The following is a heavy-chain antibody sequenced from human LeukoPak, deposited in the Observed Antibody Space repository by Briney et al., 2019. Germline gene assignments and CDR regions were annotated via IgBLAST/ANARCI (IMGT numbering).Heavy chain of an antibody. CDR1: GFTFSSYS. Sequence: GGSLRLSCAASGFTFSSYSMNWVRQAPGKGLVWVSRIASDGSSTAYADSVKGRFSISRDNAKNTLYLQMNSLRVEDTAVYYCARGRPHGNDYWGQGTLVTVSS. J-gene: IGHJ4*02. D-gene: IGHD4-23*01. CDR3: ARGRPHGNDY. V-gene: IGHV3-74*01. CDR2: IASDGSST.